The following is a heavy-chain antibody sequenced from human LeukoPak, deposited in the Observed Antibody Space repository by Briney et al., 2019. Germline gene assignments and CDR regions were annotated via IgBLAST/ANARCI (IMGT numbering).Heavy chain of an antibody. V-gene: IGHV1-69*06. CDR2: IIPIFGTA. CDR1: GGTFSSYA. CDR3: ARQIMVRGVILRLDY. J-gene: IGHJ4*02. Sequence: SVKVSCKASGGTFSSYAISRVRQAPGHGLKWMGGIIPIFGTANYAQKFQGRVTITADKSTSTAYMELSSLRSEDTAVYYCARQIMVRGVILRLDYWGQGTLVTVSS. D-gene: IGHD3-10*01.